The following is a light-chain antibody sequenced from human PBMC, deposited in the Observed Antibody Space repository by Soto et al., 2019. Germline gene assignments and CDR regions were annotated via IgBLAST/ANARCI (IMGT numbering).Light chain of an antibody. CDR2: KIS. Sequence: VVVPQSPLSLPVTLGQPASISCSSSHSVVYADGNTYLQWFQQRPGQSPRRLIYKISNRDSGVPDRFSGSGSGTDFTLQISRVEAEDVGVYYCMQGTHWPLTFGQGTRLENK. J-gene: IGKJ5*01. V-gene: IGKV2-30*01. CDR3: MQGTHWPLT. CDR1: HSVVYADGNTY.